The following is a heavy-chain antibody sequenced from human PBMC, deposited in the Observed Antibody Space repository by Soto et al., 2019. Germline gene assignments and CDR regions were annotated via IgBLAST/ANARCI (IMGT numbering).Heavy chain of an antibody. CDR2: ISASGATT. D-gene: IGHD2-15*01. J-gene: IGHJ3*02. CDR1: GFSFSTYA. CDR3: AKWTDTVIEAALAGGAFDI. Sequence: EVQLLESGGNLVQPGGSLRLSGAASGFSFSTYAWTWVRQAPGKGLEWVSGISASGATTYYADSVKGRFTISRDNSKNTVFLQMTSLRAEDTALYYCAKWTDTVIEAALAGGAFDIWGQGTMVTVSS. V-gene: IGHV3-23*01.